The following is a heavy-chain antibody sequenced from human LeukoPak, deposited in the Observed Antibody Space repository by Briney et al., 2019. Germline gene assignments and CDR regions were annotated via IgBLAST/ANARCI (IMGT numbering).Heavy chain of an antibody. CDR2: IYHSGST. Sequence: SETLSLTCAVSGYSISSGYYWGWLRQPPGKGLEWIGSIYHSGSTYYNPSLKSRVTISVDTSKNKFSLKLSSVTAADTAVCYCATTRIAARPTEAFDIWGQGTMVTVSS. V-gene: IGHV4-38-2*01. CDR1: GYSISSGYY. J-gene: IGHJ3*02. D-gene: IGHD6-6*01. CDR3: ATTRIAARPTEAFDI.